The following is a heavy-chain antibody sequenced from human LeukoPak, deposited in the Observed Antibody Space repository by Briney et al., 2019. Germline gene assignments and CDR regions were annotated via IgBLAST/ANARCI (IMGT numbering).Heavy chain of an antibody. CDR2: IRGSGGNT. J-gene: IGHJ5*02. CDR3: ANTDKGRWHPSYGYDP. Sequence: GGSLRLSWAVSGFTFSSYGMSWVRHPAGGGREWVSAIRGSGGNTCYANSVKGLFTISRDNSKNTLYLQMNSLRAEDTAVYYCANTDKGRWHPSYGYDPWGRGTLVTVSS. V-gene: IGHV3-23*01. CDR1: GFTFSSYG. D-gene: IGHD4-23*01.